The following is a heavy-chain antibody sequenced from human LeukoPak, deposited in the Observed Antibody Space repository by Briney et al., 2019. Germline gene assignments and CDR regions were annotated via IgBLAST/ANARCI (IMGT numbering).Heavy chain of an antibody. V-gene: IGHV3-66*02. CDR2: IYSGGTT. Sequence: GGSLRLSCAASGFTFSSNYMSWVRQAPGKGLEWVSVIYSGGTTYYADSVKGRFTISRDNSKNTLYLLMNSLRAEDTAVYYCARDATYCSGTSCYYYYYYMDVWGKGTTVTVSS. CDR1: GFTFSSNY. J-gene: IGHJ6*03. CDR3: ARDATYCSGTSCYYYYYYMDV. D-gene: IGHD2-2*01.